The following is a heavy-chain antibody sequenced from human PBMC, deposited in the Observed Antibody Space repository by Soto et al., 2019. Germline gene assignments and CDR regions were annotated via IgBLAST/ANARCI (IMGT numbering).Heavy chain of an antibody. CDR1: GFTFSIFA. CDR3: AKEVSLGSTVDLGY. D-gene: IGHD7-27*01. J-gene: IGHJ4*02. Sequence: QPGGSLRLSCAASGFTFSIFAMSWVRQSPVKGLEWVSTISGSGGSTYYADAVKGRFTISRDNSMGTLYLQMKSLRVEDTAIYYCAKEVSLGSTVDLGYWGQGALVTVSS. CDR2: ISGSGGST. V-gene: IGHV3-23*01.